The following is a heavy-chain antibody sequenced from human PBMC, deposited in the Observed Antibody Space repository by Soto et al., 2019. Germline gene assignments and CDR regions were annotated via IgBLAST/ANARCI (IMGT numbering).Heavy chain of an antibody. V-gene: IGHV4-61*05. J-gene: IGHJ4*02. CDR1: GGSISSSSYY. Sequence: PSETLSLTCTVSGGSISSSSYYWGWIRQPPGKGLEWIGYIYYSGSTNYNPSLKSRVTISVDTSKNQFSLKLSSVTAADTAVYYCARAGYDFWSGYYMGYFDYKGQGTPVTVSS. CDR3: ARAGYDFWSGYYMGYFDY. D-gene: IGHD3-3*01. CDR2: IYYSGST.